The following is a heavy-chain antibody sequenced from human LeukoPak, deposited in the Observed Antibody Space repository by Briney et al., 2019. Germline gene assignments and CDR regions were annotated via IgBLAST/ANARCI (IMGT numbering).Heavy chain of an antibody. CDR1: GFTFSSLA. V-gene: IGHV3-23*01. CDR2: ISDGGGAA. Sequence: GGSLRLSCAASGFTFSSLAMTWVRQAPGKGLEWVSGISDGGGAASYADSVKGRFTISRDNSQSTLYLQMNSLRAEDTAIYYCAKDRVCSGGSCYFDYWGQGTLVTVSS. D-gene: IGHD2-15*01. J-gene: IGHJ4*02. CDR3: AKDRVCSGGSCYFDY.